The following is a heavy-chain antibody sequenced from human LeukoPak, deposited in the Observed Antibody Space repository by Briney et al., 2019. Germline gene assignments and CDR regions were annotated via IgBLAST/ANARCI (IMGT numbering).Heavy chain of an antibody. CDR2: ISSSSSYI. V-gene: IGHV3-21*01. CDR1: GFTFSSYS. J-gene: IGHJ4*02. CDR3: ARDLRVATRRLPDFDY. D-gene: IGHD5-12*01. Sequence: GGSLRLSCAASGFTFSSYSMNWVRQAPGKGLEWVSSISSSSSYIYYADSVKGRFTISRDNAKNSLYLQMNSLRAEDTAVYYCARDLRVATRRLPDFDYWGQGTLVTVSP.